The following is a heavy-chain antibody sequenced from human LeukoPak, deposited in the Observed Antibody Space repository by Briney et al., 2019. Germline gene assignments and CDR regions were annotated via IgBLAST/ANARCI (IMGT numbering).Heavy chain of an antibody. J-gene: IGHJ5*02. Sequence: PSETLSLSCTVSGGSISGSPYYWGWLRQPPGKGLEWIGSIYYGGTTYYNPSLKSRVTISVDTSKNQFSLKLSSVTAADTAVYYCPRGGDYWNWFDPWGQGTLVSVSS. D-gene: IGHD4-17*01. V-gene: IGHV4-39*01. CDR3: PRGGDYWNWFDP. CDR1: GGSISGSPYY. CDR2: IYYGGTT.